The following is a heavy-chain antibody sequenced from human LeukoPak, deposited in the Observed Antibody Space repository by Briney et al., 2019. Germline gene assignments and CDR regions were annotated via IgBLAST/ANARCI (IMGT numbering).Heavy chain of an antibody. CDR3: ASGVVSAAWGAFDI. V-gene: IGHV3-53*01. CDR1: GFIVSSHY. Sequence: PGGSLRLSCAASGFIVSSHYITWVRQAPGKGLEWVSIIYSGEDTYYADSVKGRFTISRDNFKNTVYLQMNSLRAEDTAVYYCASGVVSAAWGAFDIWGQGRMVTVSS. D-gene: IGHD2-2*01. CDR2: IYSGEDT. J-gene: IGHJ3*02.